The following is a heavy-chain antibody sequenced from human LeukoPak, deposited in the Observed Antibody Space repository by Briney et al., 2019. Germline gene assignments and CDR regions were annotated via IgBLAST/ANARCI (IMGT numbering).Heavy chain of an antibody. D-gene: IGHD3-22*01. CDR1: GFTFSNAW. Sequence: PGGSLRLSCAASGFTFSNAWMNWVRQAPGKGLEWVGRIKSKPDGGTTDYAAPVKGRFTISRDDSKNTLYLQMNSLKTEDTAVYYCSTTYYYDSSEGYWGQGTLVTVSS. CDR2: IKSKPDGGTT. J-gene: IGHJ4*02. V-gene: IGHV3-15*07. CDR3: STTYYYDSSEGY.